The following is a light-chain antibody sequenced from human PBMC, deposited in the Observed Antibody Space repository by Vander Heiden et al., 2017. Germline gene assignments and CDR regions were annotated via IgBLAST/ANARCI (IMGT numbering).Light chain of an antibody. V-gene: IGLV2-14*01. Sequence: QSALTQPASVSGSRGQSITISRNGAGSYESVCWYQQYPDKAPKLIIYEVTNRPSGISNRFSGSKSANTASLTISGLQAEDEADYYCSSYTRTITVVGTGTKVTVL. CDR3: SSYTRTITV. CDR2: EVT. CDR1: GSYES. J-gene: IGLJ1*01.